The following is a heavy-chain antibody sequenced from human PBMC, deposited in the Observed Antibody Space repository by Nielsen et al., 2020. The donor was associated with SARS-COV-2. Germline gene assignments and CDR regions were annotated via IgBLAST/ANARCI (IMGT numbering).Heavy chain of an antibody. Sequence: SVKVSCKASGGTFSSYAISWVRQAPGQGLEWMGGIIPIFGTANYAQKFQGRVTITADESTSTAYMELSSLRSEDTAVYYCATSYSYGSSAFDYWGQGTLVTVSS. J-gene: IGHJ4*02. CDR1: GGTFSSYA. V-gene: IGHV1-69*13. D-gene: IGHD5-18*01. CDR3: ATSYSYGSSAFDY. CDR2: IIPIFGTA.